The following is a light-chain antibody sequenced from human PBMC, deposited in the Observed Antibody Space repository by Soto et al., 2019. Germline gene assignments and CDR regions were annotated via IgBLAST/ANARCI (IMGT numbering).Light chain of an antibody. CDR1: SSDVGGYNY. J-gene: IGLJ1*01. V-gene: IGLV2-14*01. Sequence: QSALSQPASASGSPVQSITISCTGTSSDVGGYNYVSWYQQHPGKAPKLMIYDVSNRPSGVSNRFSGSKSGNTASLTISGVQAEDEADYYCSSYTRSSTLGVFGTGAKLTVL. CDR2: DVS. CDR3: SSYTRSSTLGV.